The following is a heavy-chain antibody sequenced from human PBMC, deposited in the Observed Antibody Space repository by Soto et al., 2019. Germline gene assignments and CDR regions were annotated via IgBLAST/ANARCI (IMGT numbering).Heavy chain of an antibody. CDR3: ARVMTFPGYYYMDV. Sequence: QVQLQQWGAGLLKPSETLSLTCAVYGGSFSGYYWSWIRQPPGKGLEWIGEINHSGTTNYNPSLKSRVTISVDTSKNQFSLKLSSVTAADRAVYYCARVMTFPGYYYMDVWGKGTTVNVSS. V-gene: IGHV4-34*01. CDR1: GGSFSGYY. D-gene: IGHD2-21*02. J-gene: IGHJ6*03. CDR2: INHSGTT.